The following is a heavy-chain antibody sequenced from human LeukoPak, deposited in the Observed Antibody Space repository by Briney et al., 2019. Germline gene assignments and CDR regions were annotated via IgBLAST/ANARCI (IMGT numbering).Heavy chain of an antibody. CDR3: ARIPGSGWYQIFDY. J-gene: IGHJ4*02. Sequence: ASVTVSCTASGHTFTSYGMNWVRQAPGQGLEWMGWINTNTGNPTYAQGFAGRFVFSWDTSVSTAYLQISSLKAEDTAVYYCARIPGSGWYQIFDYWGQGTLVTVSS. CDR2: INTNTGNP. D-gene: IGHD6-19*01. CDR1: GHTFTSYG. V-gene: IGHV7-4-1*02.